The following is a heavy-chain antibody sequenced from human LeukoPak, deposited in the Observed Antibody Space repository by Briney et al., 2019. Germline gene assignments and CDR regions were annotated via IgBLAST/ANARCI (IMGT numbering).Heavy chain of an antibody. CDR3: ARRTYSSNTFDI. CDR2: IYYTGST. V-gene: IGHV4-59*01. CDR1: GDSFSSYS. J-gene: IGHJ3*02. D-gene: IGHD6-13*01. Sequence: SETLSLTCTVSGDSFSSYSWNWIRQPPGKGLEWIGYIYYTGSTDYNPSLKSRVTISVDTSKNQFSLTLTSVTAADTAVYYCARRTYSSNTFDIWGQGAMVTVFS.